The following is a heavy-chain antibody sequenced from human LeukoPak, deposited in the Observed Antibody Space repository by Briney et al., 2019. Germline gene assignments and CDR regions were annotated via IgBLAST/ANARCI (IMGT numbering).Heavy chain of an antibody. CDR1: GFTFSTYA. Sequence: GGSLRLSCAASGFTFSTYAMHWVRQAPGKGLEWVAVIPYDGSNKYYADSVKGRFTISRENSKNRLYLQMNSLRTEDTAVYYCARDQQGFDPWGQGTLVTVSS. CDR2: IPYDGSNK. CDR3: ARDQQGFDP. J-gene: IGHJ5*02. V-gene: IGHV3-30*04.